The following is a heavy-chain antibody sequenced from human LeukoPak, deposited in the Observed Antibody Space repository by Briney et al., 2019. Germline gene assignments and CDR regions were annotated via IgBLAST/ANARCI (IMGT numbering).Heavy chain of an antibody. CDR1: GFTCSSYA. CDR2: ISGSGGST. D-gene: IGHD3-9*01. V-gene: IGHV3-23*01. J-gene: IGHJ4*02. Sequence: GGSLRLSCAASGFTCSSYAMSLVHQAPGKGLEWVSAISGSGGSTYYADSVKGRFTISRDNSKNTLYLQMNSLRAEDTAVYYCAIFFKRKTAYDILYYFDYWGQGTLVTVSS. CDR3: AIFFKRKTAYDILYYFDY.